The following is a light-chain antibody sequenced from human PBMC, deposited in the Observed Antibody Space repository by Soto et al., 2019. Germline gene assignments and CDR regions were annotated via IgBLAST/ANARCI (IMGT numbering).Light chain of an antibody. V-gene: IGLV2-14*01. J-gene: IGLJ1*01. CDR2: EVS. CDR1: SSDVGGYNY. Sequence: QSVLTQPASVSGSPGQSITISCTGTSSDVGGYNYVSWYQQHPGKAPKLMIHEVSDRPSGVSNRFSGSKSGNTASLTISGLQAEDEADYYCSSYTGISTPYVFGTGTKVTV. CDR3: SSYTGISTPYV.